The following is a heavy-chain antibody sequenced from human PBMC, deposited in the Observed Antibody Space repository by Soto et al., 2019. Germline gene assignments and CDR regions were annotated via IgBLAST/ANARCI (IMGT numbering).Heavy chain of an antibody. CDR3: ARHRLWSGYYSDY. CDR2: IYYSGST. V-gene: IGHV4-39*01. J-gene: IGHJ4*02. D-gene: IGHD3-3*01. Sequence: PSETLSLTCTVSGGSISSSSYYWGWIRQPPGKGLEWIGSIYYSGSTYHNPSLKSRVTISVDTSKNQFSLKLSSVTAADTAVYYCARHRLWSGYYSDYWGQGTLVTVSS. CDR1: GGSISSSSYY.